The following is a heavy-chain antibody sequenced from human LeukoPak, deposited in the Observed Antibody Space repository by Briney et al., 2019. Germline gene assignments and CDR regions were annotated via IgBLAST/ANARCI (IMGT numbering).Heavy chain of an antibody. J-gene: IGHJ4*02. CDR2: VSYRGDT. Sequence: AETLCLTCAASDGSFSGYYWSWIRQPPGKGLEFIGSVSYRGDTNYNPSLQSRATVSLDPSKSQFSLKLSSVTAADTAVYFCARWRTDWGFDYWGQGALVTVSS. D-gene: IGHD7-27*01. CDR3: ARWRTDWGFDY. V-gene: IGHV4-59*01. CDR1: DGSFSGYY.